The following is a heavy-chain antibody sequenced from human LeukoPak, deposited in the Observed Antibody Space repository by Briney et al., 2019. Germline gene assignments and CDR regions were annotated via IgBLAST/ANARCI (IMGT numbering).Heavy chain of an antibody. CDR3: AILLWFWELSMSYAFDI. D-gene: IGHD3-10*01. J-gene: IGHJ3*02. CDR2: INAGNGNT. CDR1: GYTFTSYA. V-gene: IGHV1-3*03. Sequence: ASVKVSCKASGYTFTSYAMHWVRQAPGQRLEWRGWINAGNGNTKYSQGFQGRVTITRDTSASTAYMELSSLRSEDMAVYYCAILLWFWELSMSYAFDIWGQGTMVTVAS.